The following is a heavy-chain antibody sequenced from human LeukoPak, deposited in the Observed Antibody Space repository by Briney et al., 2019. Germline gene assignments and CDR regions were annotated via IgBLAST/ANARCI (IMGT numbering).Heavy chain of an antibody. CDR1: GYTFTGYY. V-gene: IGHV1-2*02. J-gene: IGHJ5*02. Sequence: GASVKVSCKASGYTFTGYYMHWVRQAPGQGLEWMGWINPKSGDTNYAQNFQGRVTMTRDTSIITAYMELKRLTSDDTAVYYCARVAHETIFGDGWFDPWGQGTLVTVSS. CDR3: ARVAHETIFGDGWFDP. D-gene: IGHD3-3*01. CDR2: INPKSGDT.